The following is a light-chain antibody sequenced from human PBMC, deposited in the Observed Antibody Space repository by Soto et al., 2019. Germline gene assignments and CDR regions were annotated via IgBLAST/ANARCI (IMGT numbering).Light chain of an antibody. Sequence: QSALTQPASVSGSPGQSITISCTGTSSDVGGYNYVSWYQQHPGKAPKLMIYEVSHRPSGVSNRFSGCKSGNTASLTISWLQAEDESDYYCSSYTSSSTPYVFGTGTKLTVL. J-gene: IGLJ1*01. CDR3: SSYTSSSTPYV. CDR1: SSDVGGYNY. V-gene: IGLV2-14*01. CDR2: EVS.